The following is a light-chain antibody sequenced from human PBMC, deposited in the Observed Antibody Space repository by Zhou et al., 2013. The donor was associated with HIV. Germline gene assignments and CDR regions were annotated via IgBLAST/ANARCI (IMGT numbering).Light chain of an antibody. CDR2: SAS. V-gene: IGKV1-39*01. J-gene: IGKJ4*01. CDR1: QSIDSY. CDR3: QQYKIYPLT. Sequence: DIQMTQSPSSLSASVGDRVTISCRASQSIDSYVNWYQQRPGKAPKLLIYSASSLQSGVPSRFSGSGSGTDFTLTISNLQPEDIATYYCQQYKIYPLTFGGGTKVEIK.